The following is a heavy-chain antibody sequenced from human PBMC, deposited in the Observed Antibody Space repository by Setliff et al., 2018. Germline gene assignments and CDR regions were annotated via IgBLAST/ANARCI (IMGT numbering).Heavy chain of an antibody. V-gene: IGHV4-59*11. D-gene: IGHD5-18*01. Sequence: KPSETLSLTCTVSPGSISRHYWSWFRQAPGKGLEWIGYRHDNGERDYNPSLGSRVTISVDTSKNQFSLMLTSVTAADTAIYYCSGRPQNTPMGPCDYWGQGTLVTVSS. J-gene: IGHJ4*02. CDR1: PGSISRHY. CDR2: RHDNGER. CDR3: SGRPQNTPMGPCDY.